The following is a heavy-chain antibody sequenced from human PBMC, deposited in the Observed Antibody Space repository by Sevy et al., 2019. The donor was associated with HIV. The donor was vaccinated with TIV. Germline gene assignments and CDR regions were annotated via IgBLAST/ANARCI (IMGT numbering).Heavy chain of an antibody. V-gene: IGHV3-30*18. J-gene: IGHJ4*02. Sequence: GGSLRLSCAASGFTFSSYGMHWVRQAPGKGLEWVAVVSYDGSNKYYADSVKGRFTISRDNSKSTLYLQMNSLRAEDTAVYYCAKDLRRGVPDYWGQGTLVTVSS. CDR2: VSYDGSNK. CDR3: AKDLRRGVPDY. D-gene: IGHD3-10*01. CDR1: GFTFSSYG.